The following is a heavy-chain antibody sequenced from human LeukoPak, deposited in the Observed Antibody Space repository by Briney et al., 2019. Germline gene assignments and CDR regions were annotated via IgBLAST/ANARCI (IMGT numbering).Heavy chain of an antibody. V-gene: IGHV1-18*04. CDR1: GYTFTSYG. Sequence: GASVKVSCKASGYTFTSYGISWVRQAPGQGLEWMGWISAYNGNTNYAQKLQGRVTMTTDTSTSTAYMELRSLRSDDTAVYYCARDGTLEVVAATHYYYYGMDVWGKGTTVTVSS. J-gene: IGHJ6*04. CDR2: ISAYNGNT. CDR3: ARDGTLEVVAATHYYYYGMDV. D-gene: IGHD2-15*01.